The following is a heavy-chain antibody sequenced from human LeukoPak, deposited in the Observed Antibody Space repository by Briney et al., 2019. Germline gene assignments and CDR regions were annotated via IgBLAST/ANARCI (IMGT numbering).Heavy chain of an antibody. J-gene: IGHJ5*02. V-gene: IGHV5-51*01. D-gene: IGHD3-10*01. CDR3: ARSTMVRGVLNWFDP. Sequence: GESLKISCKGSGYSFTSYWIGWVRQMPGKGPEWMGIIYPGDSDTRYSPSFQGQVTISADKSISTAYLQWSSLKASDTAMYYCARSTMVRGVLNWFDPWGQGTLVTVSS. CDR1: GYSFTSYW. CDR2: IYPGDSDT.